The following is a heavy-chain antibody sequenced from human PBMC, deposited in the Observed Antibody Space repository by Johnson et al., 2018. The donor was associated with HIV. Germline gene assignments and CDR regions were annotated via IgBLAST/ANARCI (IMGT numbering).Heavy chain of an antibody. Sequence: QVQLVESGGGVVQPGGSLTLSCAASGFVFSDYVMHWVRQAPGKGLDWVTFIRYDGSGKYYADSVNGRFTISRDNSKNTLYLQMNSLRAEDTAVYYCARDASLRFLEWFDAFDIWGQGTMVTVSS. CDR2: IRYDGSGK. D-gene: IGHD3-3*01. J-gene: IGHJ3*02. V-gene: IGHV3-30*02. CDR1: GFVFSDYV. CDR3: ARDASLRFLEWFDAFDI.